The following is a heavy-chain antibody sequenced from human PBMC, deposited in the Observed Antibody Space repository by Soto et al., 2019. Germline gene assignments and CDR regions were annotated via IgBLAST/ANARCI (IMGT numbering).Heavy chain of an antibody. J-gene: IGHJ4*02. CDR2: IWHDGRYE. V-gene: IGHV3-33*01. D-gene: IGHD4-17*01. Sequence: QVQLVESGGGVVQPGKSLRLSCVASGDSLSNYGMHWVRQAPGKGLEWVASIWHDGRYEFHADSVKGRFAISRDNSKKSLYIQIQRPRVEDTAMYCCGTEGGVHYDSTWGDFWGQGTLVTVSS. CDR3: GTEGGVHYDSTWGDF. CDR1: GDSLSNYG.